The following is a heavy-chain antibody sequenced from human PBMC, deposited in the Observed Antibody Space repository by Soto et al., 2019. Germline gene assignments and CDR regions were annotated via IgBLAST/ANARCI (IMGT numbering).Heavy chain of an antibody. CDR3: AKERGRNRNFAMDV. CDR2: ISYDRSFV. CDR1: GLTFSDYG. V-gene: IGHV3-30*18. Sequence: GGSLRLSCVVSGLTFSDYGFHWVRQAPGKGLDWVAAISYDRSFVYYADSVRGRFTISRDNSRNALDPQMNTLRHEDTAVYYCAKERGRNRNFAMDVWGQGTSVTVSS. D-gene: IGHD1-1*01. J-gene: IGHJ6*02.